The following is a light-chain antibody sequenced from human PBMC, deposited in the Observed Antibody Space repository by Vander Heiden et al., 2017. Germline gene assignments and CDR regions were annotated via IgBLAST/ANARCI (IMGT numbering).Light chain of an antibody. Sequence: EIEMTQSPATLYVSPGERTTLSCRDSQSVSSNLAWYQQKPGQAPRLLIYGASTRATGIPARFSGSGSGTEFTLTISSLQFEDFAVYYCQQYNNCPPLTFGGGTKVEIK. V-gene: IGKV3-15*01. CDR2: GAS. CDR1: QSVSSN. CDR3: QQYNNCPPLT. J-gene: IGKJ4*01.